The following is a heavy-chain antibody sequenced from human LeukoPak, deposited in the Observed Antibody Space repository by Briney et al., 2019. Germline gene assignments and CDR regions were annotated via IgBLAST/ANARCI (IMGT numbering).Heavy chain of an antibody. D-gene: IGHD4-17*01. Sequence: GGSLRLSCAASGFTFGDYAMHWVRHAPGKGLEWVSLISWDGGSTYYADSVKGRFTISRDNSKNSLYLQMNSLRAEDTALYYCAKDTSSGFGYGVRDAFDIWGQGTMVTVSS. CDR1: GFTFGDYA. J-gene: IGHJ3*02. CDR2: ISWDGGST. V-gene: IGHV3-43D*03. CDR3: AKDTSSGFGYGVRDAFDI.